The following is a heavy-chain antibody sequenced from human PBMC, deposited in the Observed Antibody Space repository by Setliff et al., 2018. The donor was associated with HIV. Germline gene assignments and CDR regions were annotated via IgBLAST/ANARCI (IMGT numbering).Heavy chain of an antibody. Sequence: PSETLSLTCTVSGASFIRSRYYWSWIRKSAGKGLEWIGRIYATGGTNYNPSLKSRVTISLATSTNQFSLRLTSVTAADTAVYYCAREQWLRYFDDWGQGALVTVSS. V-gene: IGHV4-61*02. CDR3: AREQWLRYFDD. CDR2: IYATGGT. D-gene: IGHD5-12*01. J-gene: IGHJ4*02. CDR1: GASFIRSRYY.